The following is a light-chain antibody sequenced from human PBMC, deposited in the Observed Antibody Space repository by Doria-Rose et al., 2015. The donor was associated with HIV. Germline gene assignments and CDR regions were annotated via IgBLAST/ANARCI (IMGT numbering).Light chain of an antibody. CDR1: TDFGSYNL. CDR3: CSYAGTPLV. J-gene: IGLJ1*01. Sequence: TDFGSYNLVSWYQKRPGKAPKLMIYEVNKRPSGVSYRFSGSKSGNTAPLTISGLQAEDEADYYCCSYAGTPLVFGSGTKVTVL. V-gene: IGLV2-23*02. CDR2: EVN.